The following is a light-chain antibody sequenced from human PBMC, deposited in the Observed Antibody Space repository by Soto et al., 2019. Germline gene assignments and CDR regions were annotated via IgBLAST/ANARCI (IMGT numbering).Light chain of an antibody. CDR2: NAS. CDR3: QHYNSYSEA. Sequence: DIQMTQSPSTLSGSVGDRVTITCRASQTISSWLAWYQQKPRKAPKLLIYNASTLKSGVPSRFSGSGSGTEFTLTISSLQPDDFATYYCQHYNSYSEAFGQGTKMELK. J-gene: IGKJ1*01. CDR1: QTISSW. V-gene: IGKV1-5*03.